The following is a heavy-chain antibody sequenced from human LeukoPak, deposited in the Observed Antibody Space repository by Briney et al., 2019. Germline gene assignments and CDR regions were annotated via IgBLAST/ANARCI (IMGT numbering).Heavy chain of an antibody. Sequence: GGSLRLSCTTSGFTFGDYAMTWVRQAPGKGLEWVGFIRSIIYGGTPEYAASVKGRFTISRNDSRGIAYLQMNSLNIEDTAVYYCTRDQTPYYWGQGTLVTVSS. J-gene: IGHJ4*02. CDR1: GFTFGDYA. V-gene: IGHV3-49*04. CDR3: TRDQTPYY. CDR2: IRSIIYGGTP.